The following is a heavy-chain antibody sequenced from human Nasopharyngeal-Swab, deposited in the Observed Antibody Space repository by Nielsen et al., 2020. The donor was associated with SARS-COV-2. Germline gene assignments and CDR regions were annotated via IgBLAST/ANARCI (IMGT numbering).Heavy chain of an antibody. V-gene: IGHV3-30*04. CDR2: ISYDGSNK. CDR3: ARDLFHSSSWYEDY. Sequence: SCAASGFTFSSYAMHWVRQAPGKGLEWVAVISYDGSNKYYADSVKGRFTISRDNSKNTLYLQMNNLRAEDTAVYYCARDLFHSSSWYEDYWGQGTLVTVSS. D-gene: IGHD6-13*01. J-gene: IGHJ4*02. CDR1: GFTFSSYA.